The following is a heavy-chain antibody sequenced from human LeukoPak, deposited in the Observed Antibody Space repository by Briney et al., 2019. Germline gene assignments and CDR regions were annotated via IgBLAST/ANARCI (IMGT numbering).Heavy chain of an antibody. V-gene: IGHV4-59*01. Sequence: SETLSLTCTVSGGSISSYYWTWIRQPPGKRLEWIGYIYYSGSTNYNPSLKSRVTTSVDTPKNQFSLKLSSVTAADTAVYYCARLGDIGSHYYYFLDSWGQGTLVTVSS. CDR1: GGSISSYY. J-gene: IGHJ4*02. CDR2: IYYSGST. CDR3: ARLGDIGSHYYYFLDS. D-gene: IGHD3-22*01.